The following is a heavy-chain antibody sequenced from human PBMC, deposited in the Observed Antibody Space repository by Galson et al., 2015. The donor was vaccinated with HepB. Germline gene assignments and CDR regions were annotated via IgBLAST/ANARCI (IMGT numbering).Heavy chain of an antibody. V-gene: IGHV3-33*01. Sequence: SLRLSCAASGFTFSSYGMHWVRQAPGKGLEWVAVIWYDGSNKYYADSVKGRFTISSDNSKNTLYLQMNSLRAEDTAVYYCARDDGSSGYDYGDYWGQGTLVTVSS. CDR3: ARDDGSSGYDYGDY. J-gene: IGHJ4*02. CDR2: IWYDGSNK. CDR1: GFTFSSYG. D-gene: IGHD5-12*01.